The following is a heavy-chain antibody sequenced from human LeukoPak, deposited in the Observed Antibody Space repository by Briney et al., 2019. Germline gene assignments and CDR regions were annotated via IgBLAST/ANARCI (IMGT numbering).Heavy chain of an antibody. CDR1: GGTFSSYA. Sequence: SVKVSCKASGGTFSSYAISWVRQAPGQGLEWMGGIIPIFGTANYAQKFQGRVTITADESTSTAYMELSSLRSDDTAVYYCARDMYGAARLGFDYWGQGTLVTVSS. J-gene: IGHJ4*02. D-gene: IGHD6-6*01. CDR2: IIPIFGTA. V-gene: IGHV1-69*13. CDR3: ARDMYGAARLGFDY.